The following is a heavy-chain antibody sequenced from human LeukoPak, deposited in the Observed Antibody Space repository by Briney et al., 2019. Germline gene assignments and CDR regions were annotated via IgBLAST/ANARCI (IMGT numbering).Heavy chain of an antibody. D-gene: IGHD6-13*01. CDR1: GFTFSSYG. CDR2: IWYDGSNK. J-gene: IGHJ3*02. Sequence: GGSLRLSCAASGFTFSSYGMHWVRQAPGKGLEWVAVIWYDGSNKYYADSVKGRFTISRDNAKNSLFLQMNSLRAEDTAVYYCARDSSRSSGWYDAFDIWGHGTMVTVSS. CDR3: ARDSSRSSGWYDAFDI. V-gene: IGHV3-33*01.